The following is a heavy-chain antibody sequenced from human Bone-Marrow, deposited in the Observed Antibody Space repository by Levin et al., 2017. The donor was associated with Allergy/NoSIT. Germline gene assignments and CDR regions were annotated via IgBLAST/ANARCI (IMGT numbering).Heavy chain of an antibody. D-gene: IGHD7-27*01. J-gene: IGHJ2*01. CDR2: IYPSDSDT. V-gene: IGHV5-51*01. Sequence: PVASVKVSCKGSGYSFTNYWIDWVRQMPGKGLEWMGIIYPSDSDTRYSPSFQGQVTISADKSISIAYLQWSSLKASDTAMYYCARPAGSDNWGKTGWYFDLWGRGTLVTVSS. CDR3: ARPAGSDNWGKTGWYFDL. CDR1: GYSFTNYW.